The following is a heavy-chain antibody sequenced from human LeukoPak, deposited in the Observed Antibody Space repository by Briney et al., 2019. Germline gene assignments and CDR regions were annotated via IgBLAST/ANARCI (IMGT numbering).Heavy chain of an antibody. Sequence: SETLSLTCAVYGGSFSGYYWSWIRQPPGKGLEWIGEINHSGSTHYNPSLKSRVTISVDTSKKQFTLKLSSVTAADTAVYYCARGRWTGYFDYWGQGTLVPVSS. CDR1: GGSFSGYY. CDR3: ARGRWTGYFDY. CDR2: INHSGST. D-gene: IGHD3/OR15-3a*01. V-gene: IGHV4-34*01. J-gene: IGHJ4*02.